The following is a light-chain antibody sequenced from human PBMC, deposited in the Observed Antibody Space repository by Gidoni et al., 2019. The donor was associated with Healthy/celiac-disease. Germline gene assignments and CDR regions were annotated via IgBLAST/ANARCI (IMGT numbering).Light chain of an antibody. V-gene: IGKV3-11*01. CDR3: QQRSNWPPWT. CDR1: QSVSSY. Sequence: EIVLTQSPATLSLSPGERATLSCRASQSVSSYLAGYQQKPGQAPRLLIYDASNRATGIPARFSGSGSGTDFTLTISSREPEDFAVYYCQQRSNWPPWTFGQGTKVEIK. J-gene: IGKJ1*01. CDR2: DAS.